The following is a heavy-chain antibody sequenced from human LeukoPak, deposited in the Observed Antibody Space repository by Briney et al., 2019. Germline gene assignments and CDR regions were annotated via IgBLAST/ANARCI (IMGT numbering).Heavy chain of an antibody. J-gene: IGHJ5*02. D-gene: IGHD1-1*01. V-gene: IGHV4-59*01. CDR1: GGSISNYY. CDR2: IYYTGNT. CDR3: ARDRLQLQS. Sequence: ASETLSLTCTVSGGSISNYYWNWIRQPPGKGLEWIGYIYYTGNTNYNPSLKSRVTISVDTSKNQFSLKLSSVTAADTAVYYCARDRLQLQSWGQGTLVTVPS.